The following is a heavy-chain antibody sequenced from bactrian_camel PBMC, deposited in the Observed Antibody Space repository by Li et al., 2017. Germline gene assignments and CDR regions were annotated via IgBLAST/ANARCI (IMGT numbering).Heavy chain of an antibody. J-gene: IGHJ4*01. CDR2: IDNESSRT. CDR3: AAQDWPVCGPGWYNGQLWAY. CDR1: GTIDSTYS. D-gene: IGHD1*01. V-gene: IGHV3S35*01. Sequence: VQLVESGGGSVQPGGSLTVTFVGSGTIDSTYSMGWFRQPPGKAREGVAYIDNESSRTAYADSVKGRFTISKDDAENSVYLAMNSLKPEDTAMYYCAAQDWPVCGPGWYNGQLWAYWGQGTQVTVS.